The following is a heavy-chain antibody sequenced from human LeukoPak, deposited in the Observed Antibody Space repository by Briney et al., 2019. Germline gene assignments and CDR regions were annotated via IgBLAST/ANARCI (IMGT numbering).Heavy chain of an antibody. CDR3: VTEVIIAVTGNDY. Sequence: GGSLRLSCAASGFTFSSHSMNWVRQAPGKGLEWVSYISSSSSTIYYADSVKGRFTISRDNAKNSLYLQMNSLRAEDTAVYYCVTEVIIAVTGNDYWGQESLVTVSS. D-gene: IGHD6-19*01. V-gene: IGHV3-48*01. CDR1: GFTFSSHS. J-gene: IGHJ4*02. CDR2: ISSSSSTI.